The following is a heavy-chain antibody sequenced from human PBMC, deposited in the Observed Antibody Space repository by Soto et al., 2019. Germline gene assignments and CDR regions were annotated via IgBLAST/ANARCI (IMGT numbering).Heavy chain of an antibody. V-gene: IGHV3-21*01. CDR2: ISSSSSYI. D-gene: IGHD6-19*01. Sequence: GGYLRLSCAASGFTFSSYSMNWVHQAPGKGLEWVSSISSSSSYIYYADSVKGRFTISRDNAKNSLYLQMNSLRAEDTAVYYCAREDGYSSVYAFDIWGQGTMVTVSS. J-gene: IGHJ3*02. CDR1: GFTFSSYS. CDR3: AREDGYSSVYAFDI.